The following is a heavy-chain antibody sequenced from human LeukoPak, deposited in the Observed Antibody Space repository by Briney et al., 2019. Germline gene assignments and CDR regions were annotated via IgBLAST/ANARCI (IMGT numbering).Heavy chain of an antibody. J-gene: IGHJ4*02. D-gene: IGHD3-10*01. CDR2: IYYSGST. CDR3: ARDRGEYGSGSNFDY. V-gene: IGHV4-59*01. CDR1: GGSISSYY. Sequence: PSETLSLTCTVSGGSISSYYWSWIRHPPGKGLEWIGYIYYSGSTNYNPSLKSRVTISVDTSKNQFSLKLSSVTAADTAVYYCARDRGEYGSGSNFDYWGQGTLVTVSS.